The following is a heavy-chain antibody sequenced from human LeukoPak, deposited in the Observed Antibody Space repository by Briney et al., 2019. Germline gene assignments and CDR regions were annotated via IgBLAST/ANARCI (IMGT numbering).Heavy chain of an antibody. Sequence: GGSLRLSCAASGFTFSGNWMSWVRQAPGKGLEWVANIKQDGSEKHYMDSVKGRCTVSRDNAKNSLYLQMNSLRVEDTAVYYCATDRDWTLLDYWGQGTLVTVSS. CDR2: IKQDGSEK. CDR3: ATDRDWTLLDY. V-gene: IGHV3-7*01. D-gene: IGHD1-1*01. J-gene: IGHJ4*02. CDR1: GFTFSGNW.